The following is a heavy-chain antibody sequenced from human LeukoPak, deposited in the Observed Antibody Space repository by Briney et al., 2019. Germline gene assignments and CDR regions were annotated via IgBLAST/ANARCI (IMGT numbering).Heavy chain of an antibody. CDR1: GYTFTGYY. J-gene: IGHJ4*02. V-gene: IGHV1-2*02. Sequence: ASVKVSCKASGYTFTGYYMHWVRQAPGQGLEWMGWINPNSGGTNYAQKFQGRVTMTRDTSISTAYMELSGLRSDDTAVYYCARDRARWGSKTFGYWGQGTLVTVSS. CDR3: ARDRARWGSKTFGY. CDR2: INPNSGGT. D-gene: IGHD3-16*01.